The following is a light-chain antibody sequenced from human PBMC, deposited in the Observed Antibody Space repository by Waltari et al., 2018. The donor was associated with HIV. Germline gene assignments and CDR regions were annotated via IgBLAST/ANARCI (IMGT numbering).Light chain of an antibody. Sequence: SALTQPRSVSGSPGQSVTLSCPGTSSDVGACNFLSWYQQYPGKAPKILIYAVKKRPAGVPDRFYGSKSDNTASLTSSGLQAEDEADYYCCSYAGNCIFDFGGGTKLTVL. CDR1: SSDVGACNF. CDR2: AVK. J-gene: IGLJ2*01. CDR3: CSYAGNCIFD. V-gene: IGLV2-11*01.